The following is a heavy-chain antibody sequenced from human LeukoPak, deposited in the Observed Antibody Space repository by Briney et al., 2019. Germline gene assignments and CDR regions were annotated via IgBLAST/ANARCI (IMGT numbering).Heavy chain of an antibody. J-gene: IGHJ3*02. Sequence: SQTLSLTCTVSGGSISSGSYYWSWIRQPAGKGLEWIGHIYTSGSTNYNPSLKSRVTISVDTSKNQLSLKLSSVTAADTAVYYCARVEMATTYRDAFDIWGQGTMVTVSS. CDR1: GGSISSGSYY. CDR3: ARVEMATTYRDAFDI. D-gene: IGHD5-24*01. CDR2: IYTSGST. V-gene: IGHV4-61*09.